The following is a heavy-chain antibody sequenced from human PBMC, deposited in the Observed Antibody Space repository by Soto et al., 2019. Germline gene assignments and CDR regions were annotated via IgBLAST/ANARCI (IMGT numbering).Heavy chain of an antibody. CDR2: IWYDGSNK. V-gene: IGHV3-33*01. J-gene: IGHJ6*02. D-gene: IGHD6-13*01. CDR1: GFTFSSYG. Sequence: LRLSCAASGFTFSSYGMHCVRQAPGKGLEWVAVIWYDGSNKYYADSVKGRFTISRDNSKNALYLQMNSLRAEDTAVYYCARVLAAAGNYYYYGMDVWGQGTTVTVSS. CDR3: ARVLAAAGNYYYYGMDV.